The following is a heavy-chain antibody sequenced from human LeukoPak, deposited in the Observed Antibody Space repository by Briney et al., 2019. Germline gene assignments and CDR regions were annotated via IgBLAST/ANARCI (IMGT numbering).Heavy chain of an antibody. J-gene: IGHJ3*02. D-gene: IGHD3-16*02. CDR1: GFTFSSYS. CDR3: ARVAAGVIGMKDAFDI. CDR2: ISGSSSYI. V-gene: IGHV3-21*01. Sequence: GGSLRLSCAASGFTFSSYSMNWVRQAPGKGLEWVSSISGSSSYIYYADSVKGRFTIPRHNAKNSLYLQMNSLRAEDTAVYYCARVAAGVIGMKDAFDIWGQGTMVTVSS.